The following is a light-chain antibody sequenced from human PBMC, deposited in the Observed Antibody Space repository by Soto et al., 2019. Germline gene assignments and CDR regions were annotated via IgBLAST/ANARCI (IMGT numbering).Light chain of an antibody. CDR3: QHLLTSPFN. V-gene: IGKV1-9*01. CDR2: DAS. Sequence: DIQLTQSPSFLSASVGDRVTITCRARQGIKSYLAWYQKKPGKAPKVLIYDASTSQSGVPPRFSCSGSGTEFTLTISSLRPEDSATYYWQHLLTSPFNFGPGTKVEVK. CDR1: QGIKSY. J-gene: IGKJ3*01.